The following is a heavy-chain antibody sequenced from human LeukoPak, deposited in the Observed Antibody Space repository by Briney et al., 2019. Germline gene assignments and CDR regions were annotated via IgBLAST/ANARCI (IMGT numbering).Heavy chain of an antibody. D-gene: IGHD3-10*01. Sequence: NPSETLSLTCTVSGGSISSYYWSWIRQPPGKGLEWIGYIYHSGSTYYNPSLKSRVTISVDTSKNQLSLKLSSVTAADTAVYYCARESNYYGSGTGWFDPWGQGTLVTVSS. V-gene: IGHV4-59*12. CDR3: ARESNYYGSGTGWFDP. CDR2: IYHSGST. CDR1: GGSISSYY. J-gene: IGHJ5*02.